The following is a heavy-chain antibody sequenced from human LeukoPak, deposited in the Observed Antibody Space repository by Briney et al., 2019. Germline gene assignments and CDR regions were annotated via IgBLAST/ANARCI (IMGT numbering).Heavy chain of an antibody. CDR3: ARDRMAAALERWFDP. V-gene: IGHV4-39*07. J-gene: IGHJ5*02. Sequence: PSETLSLTCTVSGGSISSSSYYWGWIRQPPGTGLEWIGSIYYSGSTYYNPSLKSRVTISVDTSKNQFSLKLSSVTAADTAVYYCARDRMAAALERWFDPWGQGTLVTVSS. CDR1: GGSISSSSYY. D-gene: IGHD6-13*01. CDR2: IYYSGST.